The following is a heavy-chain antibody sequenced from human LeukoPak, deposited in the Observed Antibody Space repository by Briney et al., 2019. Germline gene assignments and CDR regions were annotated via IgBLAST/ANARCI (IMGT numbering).Heavy chain of an antibody. D-gene: IGHD2-2*02. J-gene: IGHJ5*02. CDR2: INHSGST. CDR3: AREGDLGYCSSTSCYSWFDP. V-gene: IGHV4-34*01. CDR1: GGSFSGYY. Sequence: PSETLSLTCAVYGGSFSGYYWSWIRQPPGKGLEWIGEINHSGSTNYNPSFKSRVTISVDTSKNQFSLKLSSVTAADTAVYYCAREGDLGYCSSTSCYSWFDPWGQGTLVTVSS.